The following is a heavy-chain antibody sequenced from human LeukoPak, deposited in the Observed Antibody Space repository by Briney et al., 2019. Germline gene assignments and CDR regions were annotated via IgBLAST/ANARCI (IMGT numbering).Heavy chain of an antibody. V-gene: IGHV3-74*01. J-gene: IGHJ4*02. Sequence: PGGSLRLSCAASGFTFSSYGMHWVRQVPGKGLVWVSRINSDGSSTSYADSVKGRFTISRDNAKNTLYLQMNSLRADDTAVYYCANSYSSGWYYFFDYWGQGTLVTVSS. CDR3: ANSYSSGWYYFFDY. CDR2: INSDGSST. D-gene: IGHD6-19*01. CDR1: GFTFSSYG.